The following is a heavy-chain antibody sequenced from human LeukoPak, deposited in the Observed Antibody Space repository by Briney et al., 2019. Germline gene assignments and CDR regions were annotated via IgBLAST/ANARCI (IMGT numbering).Heavy chain of an antibody. Sequence: GESLKISCKGSGYSFTNYWIGWVRQMPGKGLEWMGIIYPGDSDTKYSPSFQGQVTISADKSLSTAYLQWSSLKASGTAMYYCVRRGGYYGSATYYNFDYWGQGTLVTVSS. D-gene: IGHD3-10*01. CDR2: IYPGDSDT. CDR1: GYSFTNYW. J-gene: IGHJ4*02. V-gene: IGHV5-51*01. CDR3: VRRGGYYGSATYYNFDY.